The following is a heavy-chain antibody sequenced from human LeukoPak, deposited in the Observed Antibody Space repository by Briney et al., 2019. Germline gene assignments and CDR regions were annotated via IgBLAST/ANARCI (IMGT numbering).Heavy chain of an antibody. CDR3: ARDRGNIVATINDY. D-gene: IGHD5-12*01. V-gene: IGHV3-21*01. CDR2: ISSSSSYK. Sequence: GGSLRLSCAASGFTFSSYSMNWVRQAPGKGLEWVSSISSSSSYKYYAASVKGRFTISRDNAKNSLYLQMNSLRAEDTAVYYCARDRGNIVATINDYWGQGTLVTVSS. J-gene: IGHJ4*02. CDR1: GFTFSSYS.